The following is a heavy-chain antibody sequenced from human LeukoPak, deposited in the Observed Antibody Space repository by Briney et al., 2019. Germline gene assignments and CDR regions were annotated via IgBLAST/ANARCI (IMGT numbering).Heavy chain of an antibody. D-gene: IGHD6-13*01. CDR2: IYYSGST. CDR3: ARVPWGIAAAGTGRGGAFDI. Sequence: SETLSLTCTVSGGSISSSSYYWGWIRRPPGKGLEWIGSIYYSGSTYYNPSLKSRVTISVDTSKNQFSLKLSSVTAADTAVYYCARVPWGIAAAGTGRGGAFDIWGQGTMVTVSS. CDR1: GGSISSSSYY. J-gene: IGHJ3*02. V-gene: IGHV4-39*07.